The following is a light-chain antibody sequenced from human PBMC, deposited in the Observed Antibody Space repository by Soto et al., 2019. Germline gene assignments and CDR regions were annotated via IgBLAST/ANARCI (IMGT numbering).Light chain of an antibody. CDR1: SSDVGDYNY. J-gene: IGLJ3*02. V-gene: IGLV2-11*01. CDR2: DVS. CDR3: CSFAGSYTFWV. Sequence: QSALTQPRSVSGSPGQSVTISFTGTSSDVGDYNYVSWYQQYPGKAPKLVIYDVSKRPSGVPDRVSGSKSGHAASMTISGHQAVDEADHYVCSFAGSYTFWVFGGGTKLAVL.